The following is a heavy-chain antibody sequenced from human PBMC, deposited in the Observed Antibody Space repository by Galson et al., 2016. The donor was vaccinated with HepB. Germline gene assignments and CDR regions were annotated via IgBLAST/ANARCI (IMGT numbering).Heavy chain of an antibody. CDR1: GYTFTNYA. V-gene: IGHV1-3*01. CDR3: ARGHIVATVDYYYYGLDV. D-gene: IGHD5-12*01. CDR2: INAANGDT. J-gene: IGHJ6*02. Sequence: SVKVSCKASGYTFTNYAMHWVRQAPGQRLEWTGWINAANGDTKYSQKLQGRGTITWDTSANTAYMELSSLRSEDTAVYYCARGHIVATVDYYYYGLDVWGQGTTVTVSS.